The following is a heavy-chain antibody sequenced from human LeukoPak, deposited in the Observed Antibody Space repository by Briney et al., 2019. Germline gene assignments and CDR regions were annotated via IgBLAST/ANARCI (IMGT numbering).Heavy chain of an antibody. Sequence: SETLSLTCAVYGGSFSGYYWSWIRQPPGKGLEWIGEINHSGSTNYNPSLKSRVTISVDTSKNQFSLKLSSVNAADTAVYYCGRGFGSGSYYYYYYGMDVWGQGTTVTVSS. CDR1: GGSFSGYY. D-gene: IGHD3-3*01. J-gene: IGHJ6*02. CDR2: INHSGST. V-gene: IGHV4-34*01. CDR3: GRGFGSGSYYYYYYGMDV.